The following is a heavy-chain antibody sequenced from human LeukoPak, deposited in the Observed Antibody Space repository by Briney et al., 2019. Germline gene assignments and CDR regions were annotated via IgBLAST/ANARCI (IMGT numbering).Heavy chain of an antibody. CDR3: AGQYYDFPIDP. D-gene: IGHD3-3*01. Sequence: SETLSLTCAVYGGSFSGYYWSWIRQPPGKGLEWIGYIYCSGSTNYNPSLKSRVTISVDTSKNQFSLKLSSVTAADTAVYYCAGQYYDFPIDPWGQGTLVTVSS. CDR2: IYCSGST. CDR1: GGSFSGYY. J-gene: IGHJ5*02. V-gene: IGHV4-59*08.